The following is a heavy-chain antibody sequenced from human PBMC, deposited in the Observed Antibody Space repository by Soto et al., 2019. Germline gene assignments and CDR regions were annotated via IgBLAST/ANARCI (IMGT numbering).Heavy chain of an antibody. D-gene: IGHD5-12*01. CDR3: ERVTRRDGYKDWLDP. V-gene: IGHV6-1*01. J-gene: IGHJ5*02. Sequence: SQTLSLTCAISGDSVSSNSAAWNWIRQSPSRGLEWLGRTYYRSKWYNDYAVSVKSRITINPDTSKNQFSLQLNSVTPEDTAVYYCERVTRRDGYKDWLDPSGQGTLVTVFS. CDR1: GDSVSSNSAA. CDR2: TYYRSKWYN.